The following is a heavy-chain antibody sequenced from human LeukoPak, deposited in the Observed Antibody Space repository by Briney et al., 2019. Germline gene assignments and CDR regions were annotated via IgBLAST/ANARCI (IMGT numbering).Heavy chain of an antibody. V-gene: IGHV3-23*01. CDR2: ISGSGGST. CDR3: AKVYCSSTSCECFDY. Sequence: GGSLRLSCAASGFAVSSNYMSWVRQAPGKGLEWVSAISGSGGSTYYADSVKGRFTISRDNSKNTLYLQMNSLRAEDTAVYYCAKVYCSSTSCECFDYWGQGTLVTVSS. D-gene: IGHD2-2*01. CDR1: GFAVSSNY. J-gene: IGHJ4*02.